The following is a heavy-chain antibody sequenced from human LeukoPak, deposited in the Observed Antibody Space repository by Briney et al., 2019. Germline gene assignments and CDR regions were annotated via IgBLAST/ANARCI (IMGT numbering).Heavy chain of an antibody. CDR2: ISAYNGNT. V-gene: IGHV1-18*01. D-gene: IGHD3-22*01. J-gene: IGHJ4*02. CDR3: ARVYYDSSGYYLGEDY. CDR1: GYTFTSYG. Sequence: ASVKVSCKASGYTFTSYGISWVRQAPGQGLEWMGWISAYNGNTNYAQKLQGRVTMTTDTSTSTAYMELRSLRSDDTAVYYCARVYYDSSGYYLGEDYWGQGTLVTVSS.